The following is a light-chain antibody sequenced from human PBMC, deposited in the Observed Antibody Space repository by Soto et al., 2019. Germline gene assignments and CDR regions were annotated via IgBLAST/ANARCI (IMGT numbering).Light chain of an antibody. Sequence: EIVLTQSPGTLSLSPGERATLSCIASQSVSSCYLAWYQQKPGQAPRLLIYGASSRATGIPDRFSGSGSGTDFTLTISRLEPEDFAVYYCQQYGSSPSSWTFGQGTKVDIK. CDR2: GAS. CDR3: QQYGSSPSSWT. J-gene: IGKJ1*01. CDR1: QSVSSCY. V-gene: IGKV3-20*01.